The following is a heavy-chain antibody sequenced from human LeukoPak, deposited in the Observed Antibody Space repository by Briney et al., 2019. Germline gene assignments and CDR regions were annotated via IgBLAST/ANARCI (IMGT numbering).Heavy chain of an antibody. D-gene: IGHD3-16*01. CDR1: GLIFSNYG. CDR3: ARVGASCRSTYYFDY. CDR2: INWNGGST. Sequence: GGTLRLSCAASGLIFSNYGMSWVRQAPGKGLEWVSGINWNGGSTGYADSVKGRFTISRDNAKNSLYLQMNSLRAEDTALYYCARVGASCRSTYYFDYWGQGTLVTVSS. V-gene: IGHV3-20*04. J-gene: IGHJ4*02.